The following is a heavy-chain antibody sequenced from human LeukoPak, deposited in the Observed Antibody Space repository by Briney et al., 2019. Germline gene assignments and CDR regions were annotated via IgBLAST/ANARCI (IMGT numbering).Heavy chain of an antibody. J-gene: IGHJ4*02. CDR1: GYRFTNYW. CDR2: IYPGDSDT. D-gene: IGHD6-19*01. V-gene: IGHV5-51*01. Sequence: GESLKISCKGFGYRFTNYWIGWVRQMPGKGLEWMGTIYPGDSDTRYSPSFQGQVTISADKSISTAYLQWSSLKASDTAMYYCARQSSGCFDNWGQGTLVTVSS. CDR3: ARQSSGCFDN.